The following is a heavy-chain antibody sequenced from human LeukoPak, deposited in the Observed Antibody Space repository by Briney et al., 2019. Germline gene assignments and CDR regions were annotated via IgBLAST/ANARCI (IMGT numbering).Heavy chain of an antibody. D-gene: IGHD6-13*01. V-gene: IGHV4-39*07. J-gene: IGHJ5*02. CDR3: ARDHIRYGTNWYWFDP. CDR1: GGSISSSSYY. Sequence: PSETLSLTCTVSGGSISSSSYYWGWIRQPPGKGLEWIASIYYTGSTYYNPSLKSRVTISVDTSKNQFSLKLSSVTAADTAIYYCARDHIRYGTNWYWFDPWGQGSLVTVSS. CDR2: IYYTGST.